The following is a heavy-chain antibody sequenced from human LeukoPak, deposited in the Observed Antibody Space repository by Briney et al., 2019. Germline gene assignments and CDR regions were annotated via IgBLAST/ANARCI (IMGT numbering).Heavy chain of an antibody. CDR2: IKQDGSEK. Sequence: PGGSLRLSCAASGFTFSSYWMSWVRQAPGKGLEWGANIKQDGSEKYYVDSVKGRFTISRDNAKNSLYLQMNSLRAEDTAVYYCARGSSSWEPYYYGMDVWGQGTTVTVSS. CDR3: ARGSSSWEPYYYGMDV. V-gene: IGHV3-7*01. CDR1: GFTFSSYW. J-gene: IGHJ6*02. D-gene: IGHD6-13*01.